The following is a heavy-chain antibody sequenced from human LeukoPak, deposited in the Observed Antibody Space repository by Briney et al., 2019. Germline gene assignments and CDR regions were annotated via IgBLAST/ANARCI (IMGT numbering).Heavy chain of an antibody. CDR1: GFTFSDYY. D-gene: IGHD1-1*01. V-gene: IGHV3-11*01. CDR2: ISSSGSTI. J-gene: IGHJ4*02. CDR3: AKDSRVAGTTWPHFDY. Sequence: GGSLRLSCAASGFTFSDYYMSWIRQAPGKGLEWVSYISSSGSTIYYADSVKGRFTISRDNAKNSLYLQMNSLRAEDTAVYCAKDSRVAGTTWPHFDYWGQGTLVTVSS.